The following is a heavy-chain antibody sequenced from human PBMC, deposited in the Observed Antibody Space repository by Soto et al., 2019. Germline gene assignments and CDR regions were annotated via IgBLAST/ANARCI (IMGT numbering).Heavy chain of an antibody. Sequence: EVQLVESGGGLVQPGGSLRLSCAASGFTFSSYSMNWVRQAPGKGLEWVSYISSSSSTIYYADSVKGRFTISRDNAKNSLYLQMNSLRAEDTAVYYCARDRRVVVAAASAGWFDPWGQGTLVTVSS. CDR3: ARDRRVVVAAASAGWFDP. J-gene: IGHJ5*02. CDR1: GFTFSSYS. CDR2: ISSSSSTI. D-gene: IGHD2-15*01. V-gene: IGHV3-48*01.